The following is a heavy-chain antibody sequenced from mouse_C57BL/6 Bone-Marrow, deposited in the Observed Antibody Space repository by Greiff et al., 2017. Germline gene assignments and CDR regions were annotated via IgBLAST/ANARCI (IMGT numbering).Heavy chain of an antibody. D-gene: IGHD2-5*01. J-gene: IGHJ2*01. CDR2: INPYNGGT. Sequence: LQQSGPVLVKPGASVKMSCKASGYTFTDYYMNWVKQSHGKSLEWIGVINPYNGGTSYNQKFKGKATLTVDKSSSTAYMELNSLTSEYSAVDYCASNYSNYFDYWGQGTTLTVSS. CDR1: GYTFTDYY. V-gene: IGHV1-19*01. CDR3: ASNYSNYFDY.